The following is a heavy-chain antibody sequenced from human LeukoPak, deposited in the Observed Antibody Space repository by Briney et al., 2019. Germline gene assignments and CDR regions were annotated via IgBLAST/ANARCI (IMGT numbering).Heavy chain of an antibody. CDR2: ISSSSTI. Sequence: PGGSLRLSCAASGFTFSSYSMNWVRQAPGKGLEWVSYISSSSTIYYADSVKGRFTISRDNAKNSLYLQMNSLRAEDTAVYYCARDRIHHYWGQGTLVTVSS. CDR1: GFTFSSYS. CDR3: ARDRIHHY. D-gene: IGHD5-18*01. V-gene: IGHV3-48*01. J-gene: IGHJ4*02.